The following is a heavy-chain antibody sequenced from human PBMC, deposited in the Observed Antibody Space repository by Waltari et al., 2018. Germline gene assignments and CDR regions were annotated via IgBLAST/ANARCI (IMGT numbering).Heavy chain of an antibody. V-gene: IGHV4-39*07. J-gene: IGHJ4*02. CDR2: IYYSGST. Sequence: QLQLQESGPGLVKPSETLSLTCTVSGGSISSSSYYWGWIRQPPGKGLEWIGSIYYSGSTYYNPSLKSRVTISVDTSKNQFSLKLSSVTAADTAVYYCARDGSSGYHDYWGQGTLVTVSS. CDR3: ARDGSSGYHDY. D-gene: IGHD3-22*01. CDR1: GGSISSSSYY.